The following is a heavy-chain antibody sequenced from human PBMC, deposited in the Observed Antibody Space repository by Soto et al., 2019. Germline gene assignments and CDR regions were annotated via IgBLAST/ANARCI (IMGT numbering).Heavy chain of an antibody. V-gene: IGHV1-69*06. J-gene: IGHJ6*02. CDR2: ILPLSGTT. CDR3: ARANPTKDYDYVWGDYRRGGMYV. D-gene: IGHD3-16*02. CDR1: GGTFSAYA. Sequence: QLQLVQSGAEVKKPGSSVKVSCKASGGTFSAYAISWVRQAPGQGLEWMGGILPLSGTTNYTQRVQGRVTVRADKSTSTAYLELSSLRSGGTAVYYCARANPTKDYDYVWGDYRRGGMYVWGQGTTVTVSS.